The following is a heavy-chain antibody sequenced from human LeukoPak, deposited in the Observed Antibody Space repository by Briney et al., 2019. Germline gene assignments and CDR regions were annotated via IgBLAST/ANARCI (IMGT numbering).Heavy chain of an antibody. CDR3: ARTKTENTIFGVSLKYYFDY. D-gene: IGHD3-3*01. Sequence: SETLSLTCAVSGGSISSYYWSWIRQPPGKGLEWGGYIYYSGSTNYNPSLKSRVTISVDTCKNQFSLKLSSVTAADTAVYYCARTKTENTIFGVSLKYYFDYWGQGTLVTVSS. CDR2: IYYSGST. V-gene: IGHV4-59*01. CDR1: GGSISSYY. J-gene: IGHJ4*02.